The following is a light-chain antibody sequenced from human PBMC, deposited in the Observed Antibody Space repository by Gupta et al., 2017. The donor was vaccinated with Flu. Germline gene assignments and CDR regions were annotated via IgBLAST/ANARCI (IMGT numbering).Light chain of an antibody. V-gene: IGKV3-11*01. CDR3: QQRSNWPLT. CDR2: DAS. Sequence: IVMPQSPSPLSLSPGERATLSCRASQSVSSYLAWYQQKPGQAPRLLIYDASNSATGIPARFSGSGSGTDFTLTISSLEPEDFAVYYCQQRSNWPLTFGGGTKVEIK. CDR1: QSVSSY. J-gene: IGKJ4*01.